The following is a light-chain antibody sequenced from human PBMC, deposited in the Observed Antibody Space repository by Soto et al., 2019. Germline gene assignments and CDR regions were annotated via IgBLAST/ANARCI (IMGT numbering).Light chain of an antibody. Sequence: DIPLTQSPSTLSASVGDRVTITCRASQSISSWLAWYQQKPGKAPKFLIYKTSDLESGVPSRFSGSGSGTEFTLTISSLQPDDFATYYCQYYNNYCWTFGQGTKVEI. V-gene: IGKV1-5*03. CDR2: KTS. CDR3: QYYNNYCWT. CDR1: QSISSW. J-gene: IGKJ1*01.